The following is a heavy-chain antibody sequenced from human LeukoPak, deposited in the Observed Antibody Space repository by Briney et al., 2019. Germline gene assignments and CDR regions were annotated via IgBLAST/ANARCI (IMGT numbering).Heavy chain of an antibody. V-gene: IGHV3-23*01. CDR1: GFTFSSYA. Sequence: GGSLRLSCAASGFTFSSYAMSWVRQAPGKGLEWVSAISGSGGSTYYADSVKGRFTISRDNSKNTLYLQMNSLRAEDTAVHYCAKLGGVVVAAIYAFDIWGQGTMVTVSS. D-gene: IGHD2-15*01. J-gene: IGHJ3*02. CDR2: ISGSGGST. CDR3: AKLGGVVVAAIYAFDI.